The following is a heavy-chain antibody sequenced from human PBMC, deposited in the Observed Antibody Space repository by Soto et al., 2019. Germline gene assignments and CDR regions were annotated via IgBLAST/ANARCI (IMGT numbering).Heavy chain of an antibody. J-gene: IGHJ4*02. V-gene: IGHV5-10-1*01. CDR2: IDPSDSYT. CDR1: GYSFTSYW. D-gene: IGHD5-12*01. Sequence: PGESLKISCKGSGYSFTSYWISWVRQMPGKGLEWMGRIDPSDSYTNYSPSFQGHVTISADNSISTAYLQWSSLKASDTAMYYCARLGVATINAPSNDYWGQGTLVTVSS. CDR3: ARLGVATINAPSNDY.